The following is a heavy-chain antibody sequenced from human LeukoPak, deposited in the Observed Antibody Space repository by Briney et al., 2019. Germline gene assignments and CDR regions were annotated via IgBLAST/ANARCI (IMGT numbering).Heavy chain of an antibody. Sequence: GGSVRLSCAASGFTFSRTWMSWVRQAPGKGLEWVANIKEDGSETYYVDSVKGRFTISRDNAKNSLYLQMNSLRAEDTALYYCARDVKGGNFDYWGQGTLVTVSS. J-gene: IGHJ4*02. V-gene: IGHV3-7*01. D-gene: IGHD3-16*01. CDR1: GFTFSRTW. CDR3: ARDVKGGNFDY. CDR2: IKEDGSET.